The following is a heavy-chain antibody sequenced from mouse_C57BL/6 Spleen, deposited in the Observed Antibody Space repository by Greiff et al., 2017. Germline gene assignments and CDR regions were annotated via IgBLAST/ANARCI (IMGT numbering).Heavy chain of an antibody. J-gene: IGHJ4*01. Sequence: QVHVKQSGAELVKPGASVKMSCKASGYTFTSYWITWVKQRPGQGLEWIGDIYPGSGSTNYNEKFKSKATLTVDTSSSTAYMQLSSLTSEDSAVYYCARAGYYAMDYWGQGTSVTVSS. CDR2: IYPGSGST. V-gene: IGHV1-55*01. CDR3: ARAGYYAMDY. CDR1: GYTFTSYW.